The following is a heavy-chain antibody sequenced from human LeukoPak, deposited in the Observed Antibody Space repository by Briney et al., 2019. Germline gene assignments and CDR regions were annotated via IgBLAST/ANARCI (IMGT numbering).Heavy chain of an antibody. CDR1: GFTFSGST. Sequence: GGSLRLSCAASGFTFSGSTMHWARQASGKGLEWVGRIRSKANSYATAYAASVEGRFTISRDNSKNTLYLQMNSLRAEDTAVYYCAKVPADGGTYRFDYWGQGTLVTVSS. D-gene: IGHD1-26*01. V-gene: IGHV3-73*01. J-gene: IGHJ4*02. CDR3: AKVPADGGTYRFDY. CDR2: IRSKANSYAT.